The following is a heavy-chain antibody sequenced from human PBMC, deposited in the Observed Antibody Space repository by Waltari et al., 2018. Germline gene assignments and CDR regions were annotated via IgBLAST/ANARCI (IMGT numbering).Heavy chain of an antibody. Sequence: QVQLQESGPGLVKPSETLSLTCTVPGGSISSYYWSWIRQPPGKGLEWIGYIYTSGSTNYNPSLKSRVTISVDTSKNQFSLKLSSVTAADTAVYYCAKGDWAHWFDPWGQGTLVTVSS. J-gene: IGHJ5*02. V-gene: IGHV4-4*09. CDR2: IYTSGST. CDR1: GGSISSYY. D-gene: IGHD2-21*01. CDR3: AKGDWAHWFDP.